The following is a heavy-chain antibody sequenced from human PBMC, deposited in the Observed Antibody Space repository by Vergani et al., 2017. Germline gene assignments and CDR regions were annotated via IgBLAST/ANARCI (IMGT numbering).Heavy chain of an antibody. J-gene: IGHJ4*02. Sequence: QVQLVQSGAEGKKPGASVKVSCKASGGTFSSYTISWVRQAPGQGLEWMGRIIPILGIANYAQKFQGRVTITADKSTSTAYMELSSLRSEDTAVYYCASFRSGYYDSSGYYYLRYWGQGTLVTVSS. CDR2: IIPILGIA. CDR3: ASFRSGYYDSSGYYYLRY. D-gene: IGHD3-22*01. V-gene: IGHV1-69*09. CDR1: GGTFSSYT.